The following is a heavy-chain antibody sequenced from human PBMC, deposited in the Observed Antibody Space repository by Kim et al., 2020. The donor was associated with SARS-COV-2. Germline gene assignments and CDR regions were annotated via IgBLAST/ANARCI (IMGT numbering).Heavy chain of an antibody. V-gene: IGHV3-23*01. J-gene: IGHJ4*02. CDR1: GFTFSSYA. CDR3: AKSKKGPLVGALEY. Sequence: GGSLRLSCAASGFTFSSYAMSWVRQAPGKGLEWVSAISGSGGSTYYADSVKGRFTISRDNSKNTLYLQMNSLRAEDTAVYYCAKSKKGPLVGALEYWGQGTLVTVSS. CDR2: ISGSGGST. D-gene: IGHD1-26*01.